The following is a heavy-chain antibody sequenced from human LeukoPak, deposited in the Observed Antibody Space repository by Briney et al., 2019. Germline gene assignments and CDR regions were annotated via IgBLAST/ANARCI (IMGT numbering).Heavy chain of an antibody. V-gene: IGHV1-3*01. CDR1: GYTFTSYA. CDR2: INGGNGNT. J-gene: IGHJ5*02. CDR3: AGGSPRLNWFDP. D-gene: IGHD6-25*01. Sequence: GASVKVSCKASGYTFTSYAMHWVRQAPGQRLEWMGWINGGNGNTKYSQKLQGRVTITRDTSASTAYMELRSLRSEDTAVFYCAGGSPRLNWFDPWGQGTLVTVSS.